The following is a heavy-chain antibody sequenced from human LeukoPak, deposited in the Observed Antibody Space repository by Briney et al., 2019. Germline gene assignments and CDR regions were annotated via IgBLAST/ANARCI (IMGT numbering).Heavy chain of an antibody. D-gene: IGHD3-9*01. CDR2: IRTTAEGAKYA. V-gene: IGHV3-48*02. J-gene: IGHJ4*02. CDR1: GFSFTDYP. CDR3: ATDQRYAFDY. Sequence: GGSLRLSCATSGFSFTDYPMNWVRQAPGKGLEWISNIRTTAEGAKYAHYADSVKGRVTISRDDGKNTLYLHMNSLRDDDTAVYYCATDQRYAFDYWGQGILVTVSS.